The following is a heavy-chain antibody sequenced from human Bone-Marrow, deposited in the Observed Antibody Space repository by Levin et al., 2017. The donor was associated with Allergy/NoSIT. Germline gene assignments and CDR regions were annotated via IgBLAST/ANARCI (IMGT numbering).Heavy chain of an antibody. CDR2: ISSKTYGATS. CDR3: TREEMTTVFGPEHGMDV. D-gene: IGHD5-24*01. V-gene: IGHV3-49*04. CDR1: GFTFSDYG. J-gene: IGHJ6*02. Sequence: GGSLRLSCAASGFTFSDYGVSWVRQAPGKGLEWVGFISSKTYGATSEYAASVEGRFTISRDDSKSIAHLQMNSLKTEDTAVYYCTREEMTTVFGPEHGMDVWGQGTTVTVSS.